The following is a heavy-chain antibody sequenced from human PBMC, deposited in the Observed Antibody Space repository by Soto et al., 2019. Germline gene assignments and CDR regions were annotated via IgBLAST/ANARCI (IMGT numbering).Heavy chain of an antibody. Sequence: QAQLVQSGAEVKEPGASVKVSCKASGYTFTNYDISWVRQATGQGLEWMGWMNPNSANTGYAQKFQGRVSMTRDPSINTAYMELSSLRSEDTAIYYCARMATSGTLNWFDPWGQGTLVTVSS. CDR1: GYTFTNYD. J-gene: IGHJ5*02. CDR3: ARMATSGTLNWFDP. CDR2: MNPNSANT. V-gene: IGHV1-8*01. D-gene: IGHD1-26*01.